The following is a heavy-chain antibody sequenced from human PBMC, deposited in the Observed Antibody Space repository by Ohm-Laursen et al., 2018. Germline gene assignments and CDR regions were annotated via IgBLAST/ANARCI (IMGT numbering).Heavy chain of an antibody. V-gene: IGHV3-7*01. Sequence: SLRLSCTASGITFSSYAMNWVRQAPGKGPEWVANIKQDGSEKNYVDSVKGRFTISRDNAKNSLYLQMNSLRAEDTAVYYCVLGEWLDYWGQGTLVTVSS. CDR2: IKQDGSEK. D-gene: IGHD3-16*01. CDR1: GITFSSYA. J-gene: IGHJ4*02. CDR3: VLGEWLDY.